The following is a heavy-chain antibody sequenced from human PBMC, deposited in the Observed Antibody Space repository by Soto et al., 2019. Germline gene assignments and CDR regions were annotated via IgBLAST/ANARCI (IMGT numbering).Heavy chain of an antibody. CDR2: INPNSGGT. CDR3: ARHGLFSDRRSRIAAQDY. V-gene: IGHV1-2*02. D-gene: IGHD6-6*01. CDR1: GYTFTGYY. J-gene: IGHJ4*02. Sequence: GASVKVSCKASGYTFTGYYMHWVRQAPGQGLEWMGWINPNSGGTNYAQKFQGRVTMTRDTSISTAYMELSRLRSDDTAVYYCARHGLFSDRRSRIAAQDYWGQGTLVTVSS.